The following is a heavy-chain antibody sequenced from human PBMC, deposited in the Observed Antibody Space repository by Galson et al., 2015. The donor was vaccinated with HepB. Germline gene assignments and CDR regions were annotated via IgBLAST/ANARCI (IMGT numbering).Heavy chain of an antibody. CDR3: ASGSTTFDYYYGMDV. CDR2: MNPNSGNT. J-gene: IGHJ6*02. V-gene: IGHV1-8*01. CDR1: GYTFTSYD. D-gene: IGHD2-2*01. Sequence: SVKVSCKASGYTFTSYDINWVRQATGQGPEWMGWMNPNSGNTGYAQKFQGRVTMTRNTSISTAYMELSSLRSEDTAVYYCASGSTTFDYYYGMDVWGQGTTVTVSS.